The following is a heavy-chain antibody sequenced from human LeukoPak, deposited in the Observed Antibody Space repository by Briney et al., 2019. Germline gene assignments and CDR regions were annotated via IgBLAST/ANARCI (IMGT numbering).Heavy chain of an antibody. CDR2: ISYDGSNK. CDR1: GFTFSSYA. CDR3: GREFRREFDS. J-gene: IGHJ4*02. V-gene: IGHV3-30*04. Sequence: QPGRSLRLSCAASGFTFSSYAMHWVRQAPGKGLEWVAVISYDGSNKYYADSVKGRFTISRDNSKNTLYLQMNSLRAEDTAVYYCGREFRREFDSGGQGPLVTVSP.